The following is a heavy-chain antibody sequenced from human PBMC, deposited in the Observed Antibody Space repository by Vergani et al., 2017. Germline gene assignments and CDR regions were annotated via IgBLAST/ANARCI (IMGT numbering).Heavy chain of an antibody. CDR3: AKDQGSPTTYYYYGMDV. CDR1: GFTFSSYT. Sequence: EVQLVESGGGLVQPGGSLRLSCAASGFTFSSYTMHWVRQAPGKGLEYVSAISSDGGRTYYANSVKGRFTISRDNSKNTLYLQVGSLRAEDMAVYYCAKDQGSPTTYYYYGMDVWGQGTTVTVSS. D-gene: IGHD1-14*01. V-gene: IGHV3-64*01. J-gene: IGHJ6*02. CDR2: ISSDGGRT.